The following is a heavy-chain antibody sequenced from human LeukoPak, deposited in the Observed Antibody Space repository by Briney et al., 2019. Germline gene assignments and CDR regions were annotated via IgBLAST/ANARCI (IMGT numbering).Heavy chain of an antibody. CDR2: IIPIFGTA. D-gene: IGHD6-13*01. Sequence: GASVKVSCKASGGTFSSYAISWVRQAPGQGLEWMGGIIPIFGTANYAQKFQGRVTITTDESTSTAYMELSSLRSEDTAVYYCASSAAQPKNWFDPRGQGTLVTVSS. CDR3: ASSAAQPKNWFDP. J-gene: IGHJ5*02. V-gene: IGHV1-69*05. CDR1: GGTFSSYA.